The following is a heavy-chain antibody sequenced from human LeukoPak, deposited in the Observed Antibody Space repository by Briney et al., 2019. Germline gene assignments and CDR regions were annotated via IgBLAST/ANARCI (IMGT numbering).Heavy chain of an antibody. CDR1: GYTFTGYY. CDR2: INPNSGGT. Sequence: GASVKVSCKASGYTFTGYYMHWVRQAPGQGLEWVGWINPNSGGTNYAQKFQGWVTMTRDTSISTAYMELSRLRSDDTAVYYCARGAARCSSTSCRGYYYYYGIDVWGQGTTVTVSS. D-gene: IGHD2-2*01. CDR3: ARGAARCSSTSCRGYYYYYGIDV. V-gene: IGHV1-2*04. J-gene: IGHJ6*02.